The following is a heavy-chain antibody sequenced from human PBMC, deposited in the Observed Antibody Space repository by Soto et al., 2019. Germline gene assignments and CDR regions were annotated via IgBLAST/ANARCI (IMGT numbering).Heavy chain of an antibody. Sequence: PGGSLRLSCAASGFTFSSYGMHWVRQAPGKGLEWVAVIWYDGSNKYYADSVKGRFTVSRDNSKNTLYLQMNSLRAEDTAVYYCARDGESWGFFDYWGQGTLVTVSS. CDR2: IWYDGSNK. V-gene: IGHV3-33*01. J-gene: IGHJ4*02. CDR3: ARDGESWGFFDY. CDR1: GFTFSSYG. D-gene: IGHD2-15*01.